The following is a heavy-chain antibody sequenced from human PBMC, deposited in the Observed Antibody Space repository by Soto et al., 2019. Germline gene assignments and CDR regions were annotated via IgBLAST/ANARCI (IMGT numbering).Heavy chain of an antibody. Sequence: ASVKVSCKVSGYTLTELSMHWVRQAPGKGLEWMGGFDPEDGETIYAQKFQGRVTMTEDTSTDTAYMELSSLRSEDTAVYYCATAAKATMSSYYYYGMDVWGQGTTVTVSS. CDR1: GYTLTELS. V-gene: IGHV1-24*01. J-gene: IGHJ6*02. CDR3: ATAAKATMSSYYYYGMDV. CDR2: FDPEDGET. D-gene: IGHD1-26*01.